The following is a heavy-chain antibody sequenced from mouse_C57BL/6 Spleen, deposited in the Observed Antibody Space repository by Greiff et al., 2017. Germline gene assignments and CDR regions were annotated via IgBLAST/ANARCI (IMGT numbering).Heavy chain of an antibody. J-gene: IGHJ4*01. CDR1: GYTFTEYT. Sequence: QVQLQQSGAELVKPGASVKLSCKASGYTFTEYTIHWVKQRSGQGLEWIGWFYPGSGSIKYNEKFKDKATLTADKSSSTAYMELSRLTSEDSAVYFCARHEDRTAQATSYYAMDYWGQGTSVTVSS. D-gene: IGHD3-2*02. CDR2: FYPGSGSI. CDR3: ARHEDRTAQATSYYAMDY. V-gene: IGHV1-62-2*01.